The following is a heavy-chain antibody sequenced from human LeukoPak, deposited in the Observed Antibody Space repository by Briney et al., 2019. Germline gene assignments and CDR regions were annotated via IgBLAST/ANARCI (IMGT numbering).Heavy chain of an antibody. V-gene: IGHV4-59*01. Sequence: SETLSLTCTVSGGSISSYYWSWIRQPPGKGLEWNGYIYYSGSTNYNPSLKSRVTISVDTSKNQFSLKLSSVTAADTAVYYCARAVYYYDSSAHDSYYYYYYMDVWGKGTTVTVSS. CDR1: GGSISSYY. J-gene: IGHJ6*03. CDR3: ARAVYYYDSSAHDSYYYYYYMDV. CDR2: IYYSGST. D-gene: IGHD3-22*01.